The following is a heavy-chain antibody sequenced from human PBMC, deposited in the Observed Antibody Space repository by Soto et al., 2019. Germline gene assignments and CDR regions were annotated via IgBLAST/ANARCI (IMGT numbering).Heavy chain of an antibody. Sequence: SETLSLTCTVSGGSISSSSYYWGWIRQPPGKGLEWIGSIYYSGSTYYNPSLKSRVTISVDTSKNQFSLKLSSVTAADTAVYYCARPTTVPQHPDENYYYMDVWGKGTTVTVSS. CDR1: GGSISSSSYY. D-gene: IGHD4-4*01. J-gene: IGHJ6*03. CDR2: IYYSGST. V-gene: IGHV4-39*01. CDR3: ARPTTVPQHPDENYYYMDV.